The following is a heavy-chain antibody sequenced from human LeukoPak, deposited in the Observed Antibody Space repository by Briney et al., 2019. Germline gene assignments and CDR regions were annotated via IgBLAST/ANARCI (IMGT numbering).Heavy chain of an antibody. V-gene: IGHV3-74*01. CDR1: GFTFSSYW. CDR2: INIDGGST. CDR3: ARGPSDYYYDSSGLVDY. D-gene: IGHD3-22*01. Sequence: PGGSLRLSCAASGFTFSSYWMHWVRQAPGKGLVWFSRINIDGGSTSYADSVKGRFTISRDNAKNTLYLQMNSPRAEDTAVYYCARGPSDYYYDSSGLVDYWGQGNLVTVSS. J-gene: IGHJ4*02.